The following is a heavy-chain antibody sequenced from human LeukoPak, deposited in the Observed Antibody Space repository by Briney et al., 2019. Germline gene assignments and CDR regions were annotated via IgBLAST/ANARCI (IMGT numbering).Heavy chain of an antibody. CDR3: ARERSDDSSGYYYFDY. CDR2: IYYSGST. J-gene: IGHJ4*02. D-gene: IGHD3-22*01. V-gene: IGHV4-31*03. CDR1: GGSISSGGYY. Sequence: PSETLSLTCTVSGGSISSGGYYWSWIRQHPGKGLEWIGYIYYSGSTYYNPSLKSRVTISVDTSKNQFSLKLSSVTAADTAVYYCARERSDDSSGYYYFDYWGQGTLATVSS.